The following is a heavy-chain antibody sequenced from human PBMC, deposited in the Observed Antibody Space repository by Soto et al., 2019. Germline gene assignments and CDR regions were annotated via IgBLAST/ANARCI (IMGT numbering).Heavy chain of an antibody. J-gene: IGHJ6*02. V-gene: IGHV3-30*18. CDR2: MSDDGRNL. Sequence: AGTLSHSAPASESNFTRYGLPWAPQAPATGLEWVAVMSDDGRNLRYGDSVRGRFTISRDNSQSTLYLQMHSLKPEDTAVYYCGKDYYPLAAPQYFDVDVWGQGTTVAVSS. D-gene: IGHD6-13*01. CDR3: GKDYYPLAAPQYFDVDV. CDR1: ESNFTRYG.